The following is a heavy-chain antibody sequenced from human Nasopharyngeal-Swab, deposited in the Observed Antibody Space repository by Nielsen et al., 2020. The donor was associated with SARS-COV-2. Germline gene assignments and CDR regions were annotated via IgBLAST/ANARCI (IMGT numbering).Heavy chain of an antibody. CDR2: IYYSGST. Sequence: SETLSLTCTVSGGSISSSSYYWGWFRQPPGKGLEWFGSIYYSGSTYYNPSLKSRVTISVDTSKNQFSLKLSSGTAADTAVYYCAISRPNYYGSGSLFDYWGQGTLVTVPQ. V-gene: IGHV4-39*01. J-gene: IGHJ4*02. D-gene: IGHD3-10*01. CDR3: AISRPNYYGSGSLFDY. CDR1: GGSISSSSYY.